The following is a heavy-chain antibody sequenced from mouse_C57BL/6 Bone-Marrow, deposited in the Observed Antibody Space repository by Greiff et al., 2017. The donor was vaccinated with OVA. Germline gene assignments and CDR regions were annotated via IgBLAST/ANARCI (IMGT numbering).Heavy chain of an antibody. Sequence: VQLQQSGAELAKPGASVKLSCKASGYTFTSYWMHWVKQRPGQGLEWIGYINPSSGYTKYNQKFKDKATVTADKSSSTAYMQLSSLTYEDSAVYYCARDGKKGLDYWSQGTAVTVSS. V-gene: IGHV1-7*01. CDR1: GYTFTSYW. CDR2: INPSSGYT. J-gene: IGHJ4*01. CDR3: ARDGKKGLDY. D-gene: IGHD2-1*01.